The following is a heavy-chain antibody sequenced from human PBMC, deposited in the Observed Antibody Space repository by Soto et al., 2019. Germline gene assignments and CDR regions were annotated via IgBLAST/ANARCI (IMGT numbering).Heavy chain of an antibody. CDR1: GGSVSSGSYY. J-gene: IGHJ4*02. V-gene: IGHV4-61*01. D-gene: IGHD6-19*01. CDR3: ARHSSGWTLDY. CDR2: IYYSGST. Sequence: SETLSLTCTVSGGSVSSGSYYWSWIRQPPGKGLEWIGYIYYSGSTNYNPSLKSRVTISVDTSKNQFSLKLSSVTAADTAVYYCARHSSGWTLDYWGQGTLVTVSS.